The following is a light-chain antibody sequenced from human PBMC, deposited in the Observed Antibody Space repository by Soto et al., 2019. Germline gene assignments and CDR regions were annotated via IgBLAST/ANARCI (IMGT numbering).Light chain of an antibody. V-gene: IGKV1-5*01. J-gene: IGKJ1*01. CDR1: QSISNW. Sequence: DIQMTQSPPTLSASVGDRVTITCRASQSISNWLAWYQQKPGEAPKLLIYDASALPRGVPSRFSGSGSGTKFTLTIASLQPDDFATYYCQQYETFSGTFGPGTKVDIK. CDR3: QQYETFSGT. CDR2: DAS.